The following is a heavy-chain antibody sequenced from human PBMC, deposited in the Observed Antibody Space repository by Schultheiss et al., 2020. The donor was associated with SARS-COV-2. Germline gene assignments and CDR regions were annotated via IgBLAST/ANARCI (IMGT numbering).Heavy chain of an antibody. J-gene: IGHJ3*02. D-gene: IGHD5-24*01. CDR1: GFTFSSYG. CDR2: IWYDGSNK. Sequence: GQSLKISCAASGFTFSSYGMHWVRQAPGKGLEWVAVIWYDGSNKYYADSVKGRFTISRDNAKNSLYLQMNSLRAEDTAVYYCVGDGYNQGPDIWGQGTMVTVSS. V-gene: IGHV3-33*01. CDR3: VGDGYNQGPDI.